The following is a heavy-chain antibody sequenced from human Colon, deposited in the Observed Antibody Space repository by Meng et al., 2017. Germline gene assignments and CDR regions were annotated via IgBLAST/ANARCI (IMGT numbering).Heavy chain of an antibody. J-gene: IGHJ4*02. Sequence: QVQLQQSGPGLVKPSQTVYLTFAISGDSVSSYSAAWDWIRQSPSRGLEWLGRTYYRSRWYNDYAVSLKGRITIHPDTSKNLFSLHLNSVTPEDTAIYYCARDLSSARYYFDNWGQGILVTVSS. D-gene: IGHD3-22*01. CDR2: TYYRSRWYN. CDR3: ARDLSSARYYFDN. CDR1: GDSVSSYSAA. V-gene: IGHV6-1*01.